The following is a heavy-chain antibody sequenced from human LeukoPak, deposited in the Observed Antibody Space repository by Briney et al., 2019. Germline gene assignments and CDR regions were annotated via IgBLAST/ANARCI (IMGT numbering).Heavy chain of an antibody. CDR2: IFYSGST. CDR3: ARLKYYFDRSGYRAEYFQQ. J-gene: IGHJ1*01. CDR1: GGSISSYY. V-gene: IGHV4-59*01. Sequence: SETLSLTCTVSGGSISSYYWSWIRQPPGKGLEWIGYIFYSGSTNYNPSLKSRVTISVDTSKNQFSLKLSSVTAADTAVYYCARLKYYFDRSGYRAEYFQQWGQGTLVTASS. D-gene: IGHD3-22*01.